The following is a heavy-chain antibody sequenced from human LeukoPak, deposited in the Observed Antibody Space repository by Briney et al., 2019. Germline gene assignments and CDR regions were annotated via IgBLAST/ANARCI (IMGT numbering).Heavy chain of an antibody. CDR1: GRAISNFY. V-gene: IGHV4-59*01. Sequence: SETLSLSCSVSGRAISNFYGVCIPQPQGKGLEWIGYICYSGSTNYNPSLKSRVTISVDTSKNQFSLKLSSVTAADTAVYYCARDGGHCSSTSCSLSGYYYGMDVWGQGTTVTVPS. D-gene: IGHD2-2*01. J-gene: IGHJ6*02. CDR3: ARDGGHCSSTSCSLSGYYYGMDV. CDR2: ICYSGST.